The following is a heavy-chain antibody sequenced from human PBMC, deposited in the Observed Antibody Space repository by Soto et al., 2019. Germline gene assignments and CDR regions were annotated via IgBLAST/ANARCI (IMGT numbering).Heavy chain of an antibody. V-gene: IGHV3-48*02. D-gene: IGHD1-1*01. Sequence: DVQLVESGGGLIQPGGSLRLSCAASGFTFSDYSMNWVRQAPGKGLEWVSYISSSSSRRDYADSVKGRFTISRDNAKKALYLQMNSLRDDDTAVYYCATNNWNVPFDYWGQVTLVTVSS. CDR3: ATNNWNVPFDY. CDR1: GFTFSDYS. J-gene: IGHJ4*02. CDR2: ISSSSSRR.